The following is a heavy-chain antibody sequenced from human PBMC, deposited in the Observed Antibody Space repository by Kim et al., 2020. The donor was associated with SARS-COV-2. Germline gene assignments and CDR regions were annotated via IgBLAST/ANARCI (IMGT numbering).Heavy chain of an antibody. CDR3: ARGGGIYCSSTSCYPSGGFDY. V-gene: IGHV3-21*01. J-gene: IGHJ4*02. Sequence: GGSLRLSCAASGFTFSSYSMNWVRQAPGKGLEWVSSISSSSSYIYYADSVKGRFTISRDNAKNSLYLQMNSLRAEDTAVYYCARGGGIYCSSTSCYPSGGFDYWGQGTLVTVSS. D-gene: IGHD2-2*01. CDR2: ISSSSSYI. CDR1: GFTFSSYS.